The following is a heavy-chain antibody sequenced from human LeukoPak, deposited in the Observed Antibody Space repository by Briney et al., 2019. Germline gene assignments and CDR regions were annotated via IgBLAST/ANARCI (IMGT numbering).Heavy chain of an antibody. CDR3: ARAPRYSSSWYADY. J-gene: IGHJ4*02. Sequence: PSETLSLTCAVYGGSFSGYYWSWIRQPPGKGLEWIGEINHSGSTNYSPSLKSRVTISVDTSKNQFSLKLSSVTAADTAVYYCARAPRYSSSWYADYWGQGTLVTVSS. CDR1: GGSFSGYY. D-gene: IGHD6-13*01. V-gene: IGHV4-34*01. CDR2: INHSGST.